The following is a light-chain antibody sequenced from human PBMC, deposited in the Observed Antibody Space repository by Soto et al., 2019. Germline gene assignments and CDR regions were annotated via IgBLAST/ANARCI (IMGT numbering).Light chain of an antibody. CDR2: GNS. Sequence: QSVLTQPPSESGAPGQTVTIFCTGSSSNIGAGYDVHWYQQLPGTAPKLLIYGNSNRSSGVPDRFSGSKSGTSASLAITGLQAEDEADYYCQSYDSSLSALFGGGTKVTVL. CDR1: SSNIGAGYD. CDR3: QSYDSSLSAL. J-gene: IGLJ3*02. V-gene: IGLV1-40*01.